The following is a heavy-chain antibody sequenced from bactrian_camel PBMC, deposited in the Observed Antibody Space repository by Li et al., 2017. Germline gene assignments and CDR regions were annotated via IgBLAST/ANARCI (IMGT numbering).Heavy chain of an antibody. V-gene: IGHV3S6*01. CDR1: GFTSSTHW. Sequence: VQLVESGGGSVQAGASLRLSCVASGFTSSTHWVDWVRQAPGNECELVSKIGRDGSTVYLDSVKGRFTISQDRAENTMYLQMNNLKPDDTAVYYCAAIVRFQTFDWVCDQPSRGTQVTVS. J-gene: IGHJ4*01. D-gene: IGHD1*01. CDR2: IGRDGST.